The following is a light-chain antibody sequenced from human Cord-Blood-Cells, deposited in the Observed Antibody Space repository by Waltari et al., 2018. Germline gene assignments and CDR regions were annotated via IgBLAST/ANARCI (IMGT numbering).Light chain of an antibody. J-gene: IGKJ1*01. Sequence: DIQMTQSPSTLSASVGDRVTIPCRASQSISSWLACDQQKPRKAPKLLIYDASSLESGVPSRFSGSGSGTEFTLTISSLQPDDFATYYCQQYNSYSPTFGQGTKVEIK. V-gene: IGKV1-5*01. CDR2: DAS. CDR1: QSISSW. CDR3: QQYNSYSPT.